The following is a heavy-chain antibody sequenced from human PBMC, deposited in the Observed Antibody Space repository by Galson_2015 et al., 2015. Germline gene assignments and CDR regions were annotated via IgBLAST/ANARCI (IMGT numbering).Heavy chain of an antibody. Sequence: SLRLSCAASGFTFSSYSMNWVRQAPGKGLEWVSYISSSSSTIYYADSVKGRFTISRDNSKNTLYLQMNSLRAEDTAVYYCARDRAVRGAPMGYFDYWGQGTLVTVSS. CDR2: ISSSSSTI. D-gene: IGHD3-10*01. CDR1: GFTFSSYS. CDR3: ARDRAVRGAPMGYFDY. J-gene: IGHJ4*02. V-gene: IGHV3-48*01.